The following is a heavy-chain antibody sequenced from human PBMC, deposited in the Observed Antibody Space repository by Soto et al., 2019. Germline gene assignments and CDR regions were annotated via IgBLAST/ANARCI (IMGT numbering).Heavy chain of an antibody. CDR2: ISYSGST. Sequence: SETLSLTCTVSGGSMSSHYWTWLRQPPGKGLEWIGYISYSGSTYYNPSLKSRVTISADTSRNQFSLELSSVIAADTAVYYCARAYPYASVGYWGPGTLVTVSS. V-gene: IGHV4-59*11. CDR3: ARAYPYASVGY. J-gene: IGHJ4*02. CDR1: GGSMSSHY. D-gene: IGHD3-16*01.